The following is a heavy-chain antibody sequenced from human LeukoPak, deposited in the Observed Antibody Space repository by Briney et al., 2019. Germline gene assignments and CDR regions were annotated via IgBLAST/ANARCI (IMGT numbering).Heavy chain of an antibody. CDR1: GFTFDDYT. J-gene: IGHJ4*02. Sequence: PGGSLRLSCAASGFTFDDYTMHWVRQAPGKGLEWVSLISWDGGSTYYADSVKGRFTISRDNSKNSLYLQMNSLRTEDTALYYCAKFAGYDSSGYYPGSRPLYYFDYWGQGTLVTVSS. CDR3: AKFAGYDSSGYYPGSRPLYYFDY. CDR2: ISWDGGST. D-gene: IGHD3-22*01. V-gene: IGHV3-43*01.